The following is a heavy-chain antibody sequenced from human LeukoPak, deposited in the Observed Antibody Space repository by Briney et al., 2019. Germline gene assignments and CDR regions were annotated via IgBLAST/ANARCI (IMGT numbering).Heavy chain of an antibody. Sequence: GGSLRLSCAASGFTFSSYWMHWVRQAPGKGLVWVSRINSDGSSTSYADSVKGRFTISRDNAKNTLYLQMNSLRAEDTAIYYCAKSGANYYYSYMDVWGKGTTVTVSS. V-gene: IGHV3-74*01. CDR2: INSDGSST. CDR3: AKSGANYYYSYMDV. J-gene: IGHJ6*03. CDR1: GFTFSSYW. D-gene: IGHD7-27*01.